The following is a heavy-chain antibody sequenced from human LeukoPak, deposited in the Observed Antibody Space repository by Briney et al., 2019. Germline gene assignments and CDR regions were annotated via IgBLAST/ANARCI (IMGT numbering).Heavy chain of an antibody. CDR1: GGSFSGYY. CDR3: ARGLSYYYDSSGNLGYYYYGMDV. Sequence: SETLSLTCAVYGGSFSGYYWSWIRQPPGKGLEWIGEINHSGSTNYNPSLKSRVTISVDTSKNQFSLKLSSVTAADTAVYYCARGLSYYYDSSGNLGYYYYGMDVWGQGTTVTVSS. CDR2: INHSGST. V-gene: IGHV4-34*01. D-gene: IGHD3-22*01. J-gene: IGHJ6*02.